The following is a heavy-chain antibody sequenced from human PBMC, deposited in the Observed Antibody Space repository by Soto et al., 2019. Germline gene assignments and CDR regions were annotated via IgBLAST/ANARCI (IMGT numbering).Heavy chain of an antibody. CDR3: AREFSNSPEAFDS. CDR2: IYYTGST. Sequence: QVHLQESGPGQVKPSETLSLICTDSGGSVNSDNFYWSWIRQPPGRGLEWIGYIYYTGSTNYNPSLKSRVTISIDTSRNQFSLKLSSVTAADTAVYYCAREFSNSPEAFDSWGQGSLVTVSS. J-gene: IGHJ4*02. CDR1: GGSVNSDNFY. V-gene: IGHV4-61*01. D-gene: IGHD6-6*01.